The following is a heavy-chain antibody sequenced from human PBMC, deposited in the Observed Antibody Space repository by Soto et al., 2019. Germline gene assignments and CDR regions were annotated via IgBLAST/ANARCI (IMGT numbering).Heavy chain of an antibody. CDR2: IYYSGST. D-gene: IGHD5-12*01. J-gene: IGHJ5*02. Sequence: QVQLQESGPGLVKPSQTLSLTCTVSGGSISSGDYYWSWIRQPPGKGLEWIGYIYYSGSTYYNPSLKSRFTISVDTSKQQFSLKLSSVPAADTAVYYCARGDGVATSHNWFDPWGQGTLVTVSS. CDR1: GGSISSGDYY. V-gene: IGHV4-30-4*01. CDR3: ARGDGVATSHNWFDP.